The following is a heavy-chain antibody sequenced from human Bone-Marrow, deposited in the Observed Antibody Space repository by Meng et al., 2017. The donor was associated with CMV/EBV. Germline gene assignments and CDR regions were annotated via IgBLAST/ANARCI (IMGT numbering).Heavy chain of an antibody. CDR2: IHYSGST. V-gene: IGHV4-59*01. CDR3: ARDPSRSGVYGYYYGMDV. CDR1: GDSIRNYY. J-gene: IGHJ6*02. Sequence: SETLSLTCTVSGDSIRNYYWNWIRQPPGKGLEWIGFIHYSGSTNYSPSLKSRVTMSVETSKDQISLKLNSVTAADTAVYFCARDPSRSGVYGYYYGMDVWGQGTTVTVSS. D-gene: IGHD3-3*01.